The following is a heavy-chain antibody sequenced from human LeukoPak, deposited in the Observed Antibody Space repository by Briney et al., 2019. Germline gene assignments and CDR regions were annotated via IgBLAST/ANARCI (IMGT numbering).Heavy chain of an antibody. CDR1: VGSISSGGYY. J-gene: IGHJ4*02. V-gene: IGHV4-31*03. D-gene: IGHD3-22*01. Sequence: SQTLSLTCTVSVGSISSGGYYGSWIRQPPGKGLGWIGYIYYSGSTYYNPSLKSRVTISVDTSKNQFSLKLSSVTAADTAVYYCARVVVFKKSFDYWGQGTLVTVSS. CDR3: ARVVVFKKSFDY. CDR2: IYYSGST.